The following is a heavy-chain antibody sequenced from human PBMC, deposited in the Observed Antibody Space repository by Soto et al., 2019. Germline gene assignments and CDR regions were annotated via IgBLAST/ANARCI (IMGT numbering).Heavy chain of an antibody. J-gene: IGHJ4*02. V-gene: IGHV3-21*02. CDR3: AREGVPGFGELLV. CDR2: ISDSGGYI. D-gene: IGHD3-10*01. CDR1: GFTFSSYS. Sequence: EVQLVESGGGLVKPGGSLRLSCAASGFTFSSYSMDWVRQAPGKGLEWVSSISDSGGYIYYADSVKGRFTISRANAKNSLFLQMDSLRVEDTAVYYCAREGVPGFGELLVWGQGALVTVSS.